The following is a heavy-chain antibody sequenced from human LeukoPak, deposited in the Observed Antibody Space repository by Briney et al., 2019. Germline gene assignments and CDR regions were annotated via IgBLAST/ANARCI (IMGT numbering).Heavy chain of an antibody. CDR1: GFTFSSYA. Sequence: GGSLRLSCAASGFTFSSYAMSWVRQAPGKGLEWVSAISGSGGSTYYADSVRGRFTISRDNSKNTLYLQMNSLRIEDTAVYYCARDLTATAVYWGQGTLVTVSS. D-gene: IGHD5-12*01. CDR2: ISGSGGST. J-gene: IGHJ4*02. CDR3: ARDLTATAVY. V-gene: IGHV3-23*01.